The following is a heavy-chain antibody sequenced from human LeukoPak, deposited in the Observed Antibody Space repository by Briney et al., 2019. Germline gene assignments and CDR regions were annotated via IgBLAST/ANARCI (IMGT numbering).Heavy chain of an antibody. V-gene: IGHV3-30*18. CDR2: ISYDGSNQ. Sequence: GGSLRLSCAASGFTFSSYGIHWVRQAPGQGLEWVAVISYDGSNQYYEDSVKGRFTISRDKPKNTLYLQMNSLRAEDTAVYYCAKASGVPWADYGFDIWGQGIMVTVSS. J-gene: IGHJ3*02. CDR3: AKASGVPWADYGFDI. CDR1: GFTFSSYG. D-gene: IGHD3-10*01.